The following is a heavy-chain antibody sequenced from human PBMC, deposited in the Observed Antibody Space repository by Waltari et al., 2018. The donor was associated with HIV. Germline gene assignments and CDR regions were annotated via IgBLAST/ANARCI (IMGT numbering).Heavy chain of an antibody. V-gene: IGHV3-21*01. CDR3: ARDLPGSYDAFDI. Sequence: EVQLVESGGGLVKPGGSLRLSCAASEFTFSSYSMNWVRQAPGRGLDSVSSISSSSSYIYYADSVKGRFTISRDNAKNSLYLQMNILRAEDTAVYYCARDLPGSYDAFDIWGQGTMVTVSS. CDR2: ISSSSSYI. J-gene: IGHJ3*02. D-gene: IGHD1-26*01. CDR1: EFTFSSYS.